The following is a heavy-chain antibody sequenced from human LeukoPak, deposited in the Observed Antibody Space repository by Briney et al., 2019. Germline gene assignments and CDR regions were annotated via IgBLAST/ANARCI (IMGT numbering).Heavy chain of an antibody. D-gene: IGHD1-26*01. V-gene: IGHV4-61*02. J-gene: IGHJ4*02. CDR2: IYTSGST. CDR1: GGSISSGSYY. CDR3: AREGFGIVGALLEDY. Sequence: SETLSLTCTVSGGSISSGSYYWSWIRQPAGKGLEWIGRIYTSGSTNYNPSLKSRVTISVDRSKNQFSLKLSSVTAADTAVYYCAREGFGIVGALLEDYWGQGTLVTVSS.